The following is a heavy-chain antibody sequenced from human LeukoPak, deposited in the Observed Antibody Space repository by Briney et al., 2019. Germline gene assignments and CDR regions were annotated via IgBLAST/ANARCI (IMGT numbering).Heavy chain of an antibody. CDR3: ARDSSGWSTNWFDP. D-gene: IGHD6-19*01. CDR1: GYTFTSYG. Sequence: ASVKVSCKASGYTFTSYGISRVRQAPGQGLEWMGWISAYNGNTNYAQKLQGRVTMTTDTSTSTAYMELRSLRSDDTAVYYCARDSSGWSTNWFDPWGQGTLVTVSS. CDR2: ISAYNGNT. V-gene: IGHV1-18*01. J-gene: IGHJ5*02.